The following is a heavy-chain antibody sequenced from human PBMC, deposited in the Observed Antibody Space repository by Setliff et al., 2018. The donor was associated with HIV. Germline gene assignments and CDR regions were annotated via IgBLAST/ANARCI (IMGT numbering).Heavy chain of an antibody. CDR3: AKDPANKVVPGVEYFQH. J-gene: IGHJ1*01. V-gene: IGHV3-23*01. Sequence: GGSLRLSCAASGFSFSNYGMSWVRQAPGKGLEWVSGIRDSGVSFYYADSVKGRFTISRDNSKNTVYLQMNSLRVEDTAVYYCAKDPANKVVPGVEYFQHWGQGTLVTVSS. CDR2: IRDSGVSF. CDR1: GFSFSNYG. D-gene: IGHD7-27*01.